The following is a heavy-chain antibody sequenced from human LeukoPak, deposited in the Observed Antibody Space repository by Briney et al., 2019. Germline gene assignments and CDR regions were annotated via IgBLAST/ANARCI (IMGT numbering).Heavy chain of an antibody. Sequence: SETLSLTCTVSGGSISSYYWSWIRQPAGNGLEWIGRIYTSGSTNYNPSLKSRVNMSVDTSKNQFSLKLSSVTAADTAVYYCARDLGYYYDSSGYYPNWFDPWGQGTLVTVSS. J-gene: IGHJ5*02. V-gene: IGHV4-4*07. CDR2: IYTSGST. CDR3: ARDLGYYYDSSGYYPNWFDP. D-gene: IGHD3-22*01. CDR1: GGSISSYY.